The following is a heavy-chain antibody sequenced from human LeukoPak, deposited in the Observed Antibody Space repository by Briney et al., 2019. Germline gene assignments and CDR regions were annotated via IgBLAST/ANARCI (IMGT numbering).Heavy chain of an antibody. CDR2: ISSSSSYI. Sequence: GGSLRLSCAASGFTFSSYSMNWVRQAPGKGLEWVSSISSSSSYIYYADSVKGRFTISRDNAKNSLYLQMNSLRAEDTAVYYCARDLLFYCSGGSCYSENLDYWGQGTLVTVSS. V-gene: IGHV3-21*01. D-gene: IGHD2-15*01. J-gene: IGHJ4*02. CDR1: GFTFSSYS. CDR3: ARDLLFYCSGGSCYSENLDY.